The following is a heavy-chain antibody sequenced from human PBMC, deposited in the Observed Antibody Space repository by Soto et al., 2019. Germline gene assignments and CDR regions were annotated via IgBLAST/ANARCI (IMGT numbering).Heavy chain of an antibody. CDR2: IIPIFGTA. CDR3: ARHVPSAGYYYGMDV. V-gene: IGHV1-69*12. D-gene: IGHD2-2*01. CDR1: GGTFSSYA. J-gene: IGHJ6*02. Sequence: QVQLVQSGAEVKKPGSSVKVSCKASGGTFSSYAISWVRQAPGQGLEWMGGIIPIFGTANYAQKFQGRGTITADESTSTAYMELSILRSEDTAVYYCARHVPSAGYYYGMDVWGQGTTVTVSS.